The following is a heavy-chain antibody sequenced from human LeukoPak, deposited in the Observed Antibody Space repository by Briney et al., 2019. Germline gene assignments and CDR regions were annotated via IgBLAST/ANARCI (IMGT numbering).Heavy chain of an antibody. CDR2: IIPIFGTA. CDR1: GGTFSSYA. J-gene: IGHJ4*02. CDR3: ARGVVAAKKPIDY. D-gene: IGHD2-15*01. V-gene: IGHV1-69*01. Sequence: GASVKVSCKASGGTFSSYAISWVRQAPGQGLEWMGGIIPIFGTANYAQKFQGRVTITADESTSTVYMELSSLRSEDTAVYYCARGVVAAKKPIDYWGQGTLVTVSS.